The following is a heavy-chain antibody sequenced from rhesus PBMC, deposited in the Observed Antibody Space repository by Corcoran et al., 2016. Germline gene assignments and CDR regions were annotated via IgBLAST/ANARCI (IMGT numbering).Heavy chain of an antibody. J-gene: IGHJ6*01. CDR3: ARGNYVNGLDS. CDR1: GGSIRSGNW. D-gene: IGHD4-17*01. CDR2: IYGSGGST. V-gene: IGHV4-93*01. Sequence: QVQLQETGPTVVKPSETLSLTCAVSGGSIRSGNWWTWIRQSPGKGLEWIGGIYGSGGSTEYNPSLKSRVTLSKDTSKNQFSLELGSVTAADSAIFYCARGNYVNGLDSWGQGVVVTVSS.